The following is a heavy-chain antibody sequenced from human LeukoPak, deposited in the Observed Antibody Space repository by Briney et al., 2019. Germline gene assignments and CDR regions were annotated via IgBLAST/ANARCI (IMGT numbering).Heavy chain of an antibody. D-gene: IGHD3-16*01. CDR1: GFTFSSYE. J-gene: IGHJ1*01. CDR2: ISRSGSTI. Sequence: GGSLRLSCAASGFTFSSYEMNWVRQAPGKGLEWVSYISRSGSTIYYAGSVKGRFTISRDNAKNSLYLQMNSLRVEDTAVYYCASGGAVDDLFQHWGQGTLVIVSS. CDR3: ASGGAVDDLFQH. V-gene: IGHV3-48*03.